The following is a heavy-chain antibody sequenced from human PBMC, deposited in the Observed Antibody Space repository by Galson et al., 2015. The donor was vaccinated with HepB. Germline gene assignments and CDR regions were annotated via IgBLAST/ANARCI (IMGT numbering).Heavy chain of an antibody. Sequence: SLRLSCAGSGLTFSDYHMSWIRQAPVKGLEWVSYISSSGSTIYYADTVKGRFTISRDNAKNSLYLQMNSLRAEDTAVYYCARASGVRSYPDYYYYYYYMDVWGKGTTVTVSS. CDR2: ISSSGSTI. CDR3: ARASGVRSYPDYYYYYYYMDV. J-gene: IGHJ6*03. D-gene: IGHD1-26*01. V-gene: IGHV3-11*01. CDR1: GLTFSDYH.